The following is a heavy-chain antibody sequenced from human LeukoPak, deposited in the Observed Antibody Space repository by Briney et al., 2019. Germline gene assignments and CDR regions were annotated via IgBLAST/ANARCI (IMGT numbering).Heavy chain of an antibody. CDR3: ARDGDIVVVPAAISGMYYYYGMDV. V-gene: IGHV4-4*07. D-gene: IGHD2-2*02. CDR1: GGSISSYY. J-gene: IGHJ6*02. CDR2: IYTSGST. Sequence: SETLSLTCTVSGGSISSYYWSWIRQPAGKGLEWIGRIYTSGSTNYNPSLKSRVTMSVDTSKNQLSLKLSSVTAADTAVYYCARDGDIVVVPAAISGMYYYYGMDVWGQGTTVTVSS.